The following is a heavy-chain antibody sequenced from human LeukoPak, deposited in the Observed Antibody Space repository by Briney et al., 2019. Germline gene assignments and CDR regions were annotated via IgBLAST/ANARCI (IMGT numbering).Heavy chain of an antibody. V-gene: IGHV3-74*01. J-gene: IGHJ3*02. CDR3: ARGVDDFDI. Sequence: GGSLRLSCAASGFTFSSYWIHWVRQAPGEGLVCVSRIISDGSSTNYADCVKGRFTISRDNAQHTLYLQMNSLRAEDTAVYYCARGVDDFDIWGQGTMVTVSS. CDR1: GFTFSSYW. CDR2: IISDGSST.